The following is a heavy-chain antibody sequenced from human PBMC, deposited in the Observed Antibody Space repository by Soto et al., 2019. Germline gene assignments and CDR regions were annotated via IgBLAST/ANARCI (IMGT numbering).Heavy chain of an antibody. J-gene: IGHJ6*03. V-gene: IGHV3-48*01. CDR3: ARVKVVVVPAAIRLGYMDV. Sequence: GGSLRLSCAASGFTFSSYSMNWVRQAPGKGLEWVSYISSSSSTIYYADSVKGRFTISRDNAKNSLYLQMNSLRAEDTAVYYCARVKVVVVPAAIRLGYMDVWGKGTTVTVSS. CDR1: GFTFSSYS. CDR2: ISSSSSTI. D-gene: IGHD2-2*01.